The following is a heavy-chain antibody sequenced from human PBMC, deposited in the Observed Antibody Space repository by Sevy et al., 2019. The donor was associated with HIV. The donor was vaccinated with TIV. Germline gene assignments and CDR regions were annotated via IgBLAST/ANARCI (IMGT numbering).Heavy chain of an antibody. Sequence: ASVKVSCKASGYTFTGYYMHWVRQATGQGLEWMGWINPDSGGPNYAPKFQGRVTLTRDTSISTAYMELNRLKSDDTAVYYCVRDDRDGYFDYWGQGTLVTVSS. CDR1: GYTFTGYY. J-gene: IGHJ4*02. V-gene: IGHV1-2*02. CDR3: VRDDRDGYFDY. CDR2: INPDSGGP.